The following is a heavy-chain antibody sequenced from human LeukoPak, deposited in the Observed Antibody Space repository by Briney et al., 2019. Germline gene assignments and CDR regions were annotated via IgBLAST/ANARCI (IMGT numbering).Heavy chain of an antibody. D-gene: IGHD3-22*01. CDR1: GGSISSGGYY. V-gene: IGHV4-31*03. Sequence: SQTLSLTCTVSGGSISSGGYYWSWIRQHPGKGLEWIGYIYYSGSTYYNPSLKSRVSISVDTSKNQFSLKLTSVTAADTAVYYCARDYYDSSGYLAEDYFDYWGQGTLVTVSA. CDR2: IYYSGST. CDR3: ARDYYDSSGYLAEDYFDY. J-gene: IGHJ4*02.